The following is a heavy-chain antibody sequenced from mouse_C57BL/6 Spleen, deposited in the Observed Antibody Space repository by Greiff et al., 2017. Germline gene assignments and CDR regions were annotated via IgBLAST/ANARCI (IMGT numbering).Heavy chain of an antibody. CDR3: ARWSRGYAMDY. V-gene: IGHV1-26*01. CDR2: INPNNGGT. J-gene: IGHJ4*01. Sequence: VQLQQSGPELVKPGASVKISCKASGYTFTDYYMNWVKQSHGKSLEWIGDINPNNGGTSYNQKFKGKATLTVDKSSSTAYMELRSLTSEDSAVYYCARWSRGYAMDYWGQGTSVTVSS. CDR1: GYTFTDYY.